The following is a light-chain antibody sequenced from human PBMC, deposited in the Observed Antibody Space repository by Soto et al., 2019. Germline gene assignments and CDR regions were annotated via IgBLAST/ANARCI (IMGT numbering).Light chain of an antibody. CDR1: QSVTTY. V-gene: IGKV3-11*01. Sequence: EIVLTQSPATLSLSPGERATLSCRASQSVTTYLAWYQQKPGQAPRLLIYGASNRATGIPARFSGSGSGTDFTLTISSLEPEDFAVYYCHQRSNWPSTFGPGTKVDVK. CDR3: HQRSNWPST. CDR2: GAS. J-gene: IGKJ3*01.